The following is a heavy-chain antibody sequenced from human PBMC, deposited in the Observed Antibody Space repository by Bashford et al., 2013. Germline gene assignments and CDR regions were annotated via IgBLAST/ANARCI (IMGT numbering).Heavy chain of an antibody. J-gene: IGHJ4*02. CDR3: ARPFMRAGTVYYFDY. CDR2: IYPGDSDT. V-gene: IGHV5-51*01. D-gene: IGHD1-7*01. Sequence: WVRQMPGKGLEWMGIIYPGDSDTKYSPSFQGQVTFSADKSISTAYLQWSSLRASDTAMYYCARPFMRAGTVYYFDYWGQGTLVTVSS.